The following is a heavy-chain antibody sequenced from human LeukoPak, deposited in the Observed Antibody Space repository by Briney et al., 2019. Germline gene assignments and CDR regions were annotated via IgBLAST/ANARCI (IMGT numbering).Heavy chain of an antibody. CDR2: ISGSGCST. D-gene: IGHD3-10*01. Sequence: GGSLRLSCAASGFTFSSYAMSWVRQAPGKGLEWVSAISGSGCSTYYADSVKGRFTISRDNSKNTLYLQMNSLRAEDTAVYYCAKVAPVMVRGVIMDDYWGQGTLVTVSS. V-gene: IGHV3-23*01. CDR3: AKVAPVMVRGVIMDDY. CDR1: GFTFSSYA. J-gene: IGHJ4*02.